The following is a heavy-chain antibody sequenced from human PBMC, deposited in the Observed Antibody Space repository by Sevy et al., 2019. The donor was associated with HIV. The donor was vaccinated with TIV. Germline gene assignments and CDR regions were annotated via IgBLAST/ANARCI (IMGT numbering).Heavy chain of an antibody. CDR1: GFTFSSYW. Sequence: GGSLRLSCAASGFTFSSYWMHWVRQAPGKGLVWVSRINSDGSSTSYADSVKGRFTISRDNAKNTLYLQMNSLRAEDTAVYYCASSRIYDSSGYYHRGGFDIWGQGTMVTVSS. D-gene: IGHD3-22*01. J-gene: IGHJ3*02. V-gene: IGHV3-74*01. CDR2: INSDGSST. CDR3: ASSRIYDSSGYYHRGGFDI.